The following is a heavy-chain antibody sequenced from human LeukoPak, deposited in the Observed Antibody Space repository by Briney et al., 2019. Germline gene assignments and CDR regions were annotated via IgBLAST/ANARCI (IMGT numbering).Heavy chain of an antibody. CDR1: GGSISSGSYY. J-gene: IGHJ3*02. CDR3: ARDFFSLRYCSSTSCSTDAFDI. D-gene: IGHD2-2*01. V-gene: IGHV4-61*02. CDR2: IYTSGST. Sequence: SSQTLSLTCTVSGGSISSGSYYWSWIRQPAGKGLEWIGRIYTSGSTNYNPSLKSRVTISVDTSKNQFSLKLSSVTAADTAVYYCARDFFSLRYCSSTSCSTDAFDIWGQGTMVTVSS.